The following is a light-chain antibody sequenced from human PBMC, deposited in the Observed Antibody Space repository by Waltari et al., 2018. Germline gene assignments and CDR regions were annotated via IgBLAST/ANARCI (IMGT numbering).Light chain of an antibody. CDR3: QQYNTNSPWT. CDR2: KAS. J-gene: IGKJ1*01. Sequence: DIQMTQSPSTLSASVGDRVTITCRASQSISSWLAWYQQKPGKAPKLLIYKASTLGRGIPSRFSGSGSVTGFTLTISSLQPDDFATYYCQQYNTNSPWTFGQGTKVEIK. V-gene: IGKV1-5*03. CDR1: QSISSW.